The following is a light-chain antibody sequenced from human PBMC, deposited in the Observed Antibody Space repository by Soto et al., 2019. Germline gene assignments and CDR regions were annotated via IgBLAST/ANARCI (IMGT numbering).Light chain of an antibody. V-gene: IGLV2-11*01. CDR1: SRDVGGYTY. Sequence: QSVLTPPRSVSGSPGQSVTISCTGTSRDVGGYTYVSWYQQHPGKAPKLMIYDVSKRPAGVPDRFSGSKSGNTASLTISGLQAEDEADYYCCSYAGSYTYVFGTGTKLTVL. J-gene: IGLJ1*01. CDR3: CSYAGSYTYV. CDR2: DVS.